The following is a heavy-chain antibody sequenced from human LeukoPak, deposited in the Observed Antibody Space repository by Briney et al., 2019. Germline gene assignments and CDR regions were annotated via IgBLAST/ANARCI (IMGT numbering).Heavy chain of an antibody. V-gene: IGHV3-48*01. Sequence: GGSLRLSCAASAFIFSSYSMNWVRQAPGKGLEWVSSISSSSSTMYYADSVKGRFTISRDNAKNSLSLQLNSLRAEDTAVYYCAKAPHSSYDSSGYYLDYWGKGTLVTVSS. CDR2: ISSSSSTM. J-gene: IGHJ4*02. CDR1: AFIFSSYS. D-gene: IGHD3-22*01. CDR3: AKAPHSSYDSSGYYLDY.